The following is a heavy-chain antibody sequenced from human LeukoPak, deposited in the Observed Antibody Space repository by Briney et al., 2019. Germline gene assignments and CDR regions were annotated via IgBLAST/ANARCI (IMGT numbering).Heavy chain of an antibody. V-gene: IGHV4-59*01. J-gene: IGHJ4*02. CDR1: GASMSSYY. CDR2: IYSSGST. CDR3: ARGGEAGLVD. D-gene: IGHD4-17*01. Sequence: SETLSLTCTVSGASMSSYYWTWIRQPPGKGLEWIGYIYSSGSTNSNPSLKSRVTISVDTSKNQFSLNLSSVTAADTAVYYCARGGEAGLVDWGQGTLVTVSS.